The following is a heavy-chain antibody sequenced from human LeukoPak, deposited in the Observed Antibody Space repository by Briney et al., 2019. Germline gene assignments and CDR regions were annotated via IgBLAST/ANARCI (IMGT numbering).Heavy chain of an antibody. CDR2: ISGSGGST. CDR1: GFTFSSYA. Sequence: GGSLRLSCAASGFTFSSYAMSWVRQAPGKGLEWVSAISGSGGSTYYADSVKGRFTISRDNSKNTLYLQMNSLRAEDTAVYYCAKDAPDSGSYYDAFDIWGQGTMVTVPS. J-gene: IGHJ3*02. CDR3: AKDAPDSGSYYDAFDI. V-gene: IGHV3-23*01. D-gene: IGHD1-26*01.